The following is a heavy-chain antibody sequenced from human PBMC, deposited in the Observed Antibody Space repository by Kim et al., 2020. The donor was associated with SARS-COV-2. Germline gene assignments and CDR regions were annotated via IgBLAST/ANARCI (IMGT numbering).Heavy chain of an antibody. CDR2: ISYDGSNK. V-gene: IGHV3-30*18. CDR1: GFTFSSYG. CDR3: ANEGPTVAGTVESYYYYGMGV. J-gene: IGHJ6*02. D-gene: IGHD4-17*01. Sequence: GGSLRLSCAASGFTFSSYGMHWVRQAPGKGLEWVAVISYDGSNKYYADSVKGRFTISRDNSKNTLYLQMNSLRAEDTAVYYCANEGPTVAGTVESYYYYGMGVWGQGTTVTVSS.